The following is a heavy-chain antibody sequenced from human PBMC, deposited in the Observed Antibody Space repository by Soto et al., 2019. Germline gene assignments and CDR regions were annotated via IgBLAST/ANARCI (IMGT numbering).Heavy chain of an antibody. J-gene: IGHJ4*02. Sequence: QVQLQQWGAGLLKPSETLSLNCAVYGGSFSGYYWSWIRQPPGKGLEWIGESNHVGNTNYNPHLNTRITISVDPSKNQFSLRLTSVTAADTAVDYCERVLRAVVTTDWGQGTLVIVSS. CDR3: ERVLRAVVTTD. D-gene: IGHD2-21*02. V-gene: IGHV4-34*01. CDR1: GGSFSGYY. CDR2: SNHVGNT.